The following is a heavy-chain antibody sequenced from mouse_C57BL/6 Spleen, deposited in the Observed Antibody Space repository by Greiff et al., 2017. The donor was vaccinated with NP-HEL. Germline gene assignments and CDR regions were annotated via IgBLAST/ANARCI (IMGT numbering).Heavy chain of an antibody. D-gene: IGHD2-1*01. Sequence: EVKLMESGEGLVKPGGSLKLSCAASGFTFSSYAMSWVRQTPEKRLEWVAYISSGGDYIYYADTVKGRFTISRDNARNTLYLQMSSLKSEDTAMYYSTRGGTGGNYPDYWGQGTTLTVSS. CDR3: TRGGTGGNYPDY. J-gene: IGHJ2*01. CDR2: ISSGGDYI. V-gene: IGHV5-9-1*02. CDR1: GFTFSSYA.